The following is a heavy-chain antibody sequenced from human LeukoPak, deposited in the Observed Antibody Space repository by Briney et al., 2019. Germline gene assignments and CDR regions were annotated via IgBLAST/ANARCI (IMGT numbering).Heavy chain of an antibody. Sequence: SETLSLTCTVSGGSISSSSYYWGWIRQPPGKGLEWTGEINHSGSTNYNPSLKSRVTISVDTSKNQFSLKLSSVTAADTAVYYCARTPYYYDSSGYPDAFDIWGQGTMVTVSS. CDR1: GGSISSSSYY. CDR2: INHSGST. CDR3: ARTPYYYDSSGYPDAFDI. D-gene: IGHD3-22*01. V-gene: IGHV4-39*07. J-gene: IGHJ3*02.